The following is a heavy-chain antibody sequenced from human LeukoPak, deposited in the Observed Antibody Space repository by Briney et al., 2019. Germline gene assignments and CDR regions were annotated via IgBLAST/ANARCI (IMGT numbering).Heavy chain of an antibody. V-gene: IGHV5-51*01. D-gene: IGHD2-2*02. CDR1: GYSFTSYW. CDR2: IYPGDSDT. J-gene: IGHJ4*02. Sequence: GESLKISCKGSGYSFTSYWIGWVRQMPGKGLEWMGIIYPGDSDTRYSPSFQGQVTISVDKSISTAYLQWSSLKASDTAMYYCARHASCSTTICYNDYWGQGTLVTVSS. CDR3: ARHASCSTTICYNDY.